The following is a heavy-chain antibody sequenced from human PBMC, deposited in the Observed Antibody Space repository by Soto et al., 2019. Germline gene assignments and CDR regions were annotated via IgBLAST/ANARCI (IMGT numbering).Heavy chain of an antibody. CDR2: VFYGGT. CDR3: ASYRGALYFES. J-gene: IGHJ4*02. CDR1: GRSMRSNY. Sequence: SSETLSLTCSVSGRSMRSNYWSWIRQSPDKGLEWLGYVFYGGTDYNPSLGGRASMSVETSKSQFSLKLTSVTVADTAVYYCASYRGALYFESWGPGILVTVSS. D-gene: IGHD3-16*01. V-gene: IGHV4-59*01.